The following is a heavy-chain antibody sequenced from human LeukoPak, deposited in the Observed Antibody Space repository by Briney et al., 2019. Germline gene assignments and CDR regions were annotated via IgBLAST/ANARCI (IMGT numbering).Heavy chain of an antibody. Sequence: AGGSLRLSCAASGFTFSNHWMHWVRQAPGKGLVWVSRIDSDGSRTSYVDSVQGRFTISRDNAKNTLFLQMNSLRAEDTAVYYRARAPYCGYACSKHAYDIWGQGAMVTVSS. J-gene: IGHJ3*02. CDR1: GFTFSNHW. CDR2: IDSDGSRT. V-gene: IGHV3-74*01. D-gene: IGHD2-21*01. CDR3: ARAPYCGYACSKHAYDI.